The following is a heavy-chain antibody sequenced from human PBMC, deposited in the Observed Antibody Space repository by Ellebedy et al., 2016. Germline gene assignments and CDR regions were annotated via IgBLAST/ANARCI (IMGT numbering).Heavy chain of an antibody. V-gene: IGHV4-31*03. CDR2: IYYSGST. CDR3: ARGGRMFGSSSGCDWFNP. CDR1: GGSISSGGYY. D-gene: IGHD6-6*01. J-gene: IGHJ5*02. Sequence: SETLSLXXTVSGGSISSGGYYWSWIRQHPGKGLEWIGYIYYSGSTYYNPSLKSRVTISVDTSKNQFSLKLSSVTAADTAVYYCARGGRMFGSSSGCDWFNPWGQGTLVTVSS.